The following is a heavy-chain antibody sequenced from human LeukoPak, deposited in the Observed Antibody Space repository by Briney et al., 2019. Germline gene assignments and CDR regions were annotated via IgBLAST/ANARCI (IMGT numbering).Heavy chain of an antibody. CDR2: IKEDGTAK. Sequence: GGSLRLSCAASGFTVRDFWMAWFRQAPGKGLEWVAHIKEDGTAKYYVDSVRGRFVISKDDDKNSLSLQMNSLRVEDTAVYYCVRGGWELDYWGQGTLVTVS. J-gene: IGHJ4*02. V-gene: IGHV3-7*01. D-gene: IGHD4-23*01. CDR1: GFTVRDFW. CDR3: VRGGWELDY.